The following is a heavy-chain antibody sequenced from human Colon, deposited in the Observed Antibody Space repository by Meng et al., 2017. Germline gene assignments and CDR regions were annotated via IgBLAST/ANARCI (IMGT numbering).Heavy chain of an antibody. CDR1: GFTFGSYP. Sequence: GHRVHCGGGVVQPAGSLRLSCAASGFTFGSYPMQWVRQAPGMGLEWVALISDDGSNKYDADSVKGRFTISRDNSKNTLFLQMNSLRPEDTAVYYCARGHNYGVYWSQGTLVTVSS. V-gene: IGHV3-30*17. D-gene: IGHD4/OR15-4a*01. J-gene: IGHJ4*02. CDR2: ISDDGSNK. CDR3: ARGHNYGVY.